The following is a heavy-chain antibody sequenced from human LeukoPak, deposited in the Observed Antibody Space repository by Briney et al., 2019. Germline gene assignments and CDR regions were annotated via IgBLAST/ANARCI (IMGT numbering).Heavy chain of an antibody. J-gene: IGHJ4*02. V-gene: IGHV1-18*01. CDR3: ARDLGYSRSSAIPLDY. CDR2: ISAYNGNT. CDR1: GYTFTSYG. Sequence: ASVKVSCKASGYTFTSYGISWVRQAPGQGLEWMAWISAYNGNTNYAQKFQGRVTMTTDTSTSTAYMELRSLRSDDTAIFYCARDLGYSRSSAIPLDYWGQGTPVTVSS. D-gene: IGHD6-6*01.